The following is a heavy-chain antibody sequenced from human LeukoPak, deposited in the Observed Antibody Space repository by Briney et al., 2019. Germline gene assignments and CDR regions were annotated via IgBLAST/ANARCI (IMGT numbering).Heavy chain of an antibody. J-gene: IGHJ4*02. Sequence: SVKVSCKVSGYTFTGYYMHWVRQAPGQGLEWMGWINPNSGGTNYAQKFQGRVTMTRDTSISTAYMELSRLRSDDTAVYYCARDPDVVVTAIRPPTNDYWGQGTLVTVSS. CDR2: INPNSGGT. D-gene: IGHD2-21*02. V-gene: IGHV1-2*02. CDR1: GYTFTGYY. CDR3: ARDPDVVVTAIRPPTNDY.